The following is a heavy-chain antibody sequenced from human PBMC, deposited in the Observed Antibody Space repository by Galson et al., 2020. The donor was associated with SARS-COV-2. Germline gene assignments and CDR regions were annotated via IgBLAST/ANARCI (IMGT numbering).Heavy chain of an antibody. V-gene: IGHV4-30-4*08. J-gene: IGHJ4*02. CDR3: ARGGWGGDFVDF. CDR1: GGSISSGGYQ. CDR2: MYSSGSA. D-gene: IGHD4-17*01. Sequence: TLSLTCTVSGGSISSGGYQWCWIRQPPGGGLEWIGYMYSSGSAYYSPSLKSRIAMSVDTSNNQFSLRLNSVTVADTAVYYCARGGWGGDFVDFWGQGALVTVSS.